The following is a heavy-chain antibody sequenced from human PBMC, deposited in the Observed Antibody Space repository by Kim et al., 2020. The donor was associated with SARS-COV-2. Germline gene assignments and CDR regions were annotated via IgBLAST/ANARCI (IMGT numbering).Heavy chain of an antibody. Sequence: GGSLRLSCAASGFTFSSYWMHWVRQAPGKGLVWVSRINSDGSSTSYADSLKGRFTISRDNAKNTLYLQMNSLRAEDTAVYYCARGESSVAEFDYWGQGTLVTVSA. J-gene: IGHJ4*02. D-gene: IGHD3-22*01. CDR2: INSDGSST. CDR3: ARGESSVAEFDY. CDR1: GFTFSSYW. V-gene: IGHV3-74*01.